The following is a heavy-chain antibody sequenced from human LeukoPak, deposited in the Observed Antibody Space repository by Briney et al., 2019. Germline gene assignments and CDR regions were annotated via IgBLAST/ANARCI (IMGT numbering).Heavy chain of an antibody. Sequence: ASVKVSCKASGYNFITYGISWERQAPGQGLEWMGWISGKTGNINYAQKFQARATMTRDTSTSTAYMELRSLRSDDTAVYFCARRFLNTHPIYYYMDVWAKGTTVIVSS. J-gene: IGHJ6*03. CDR3: ARRFLNTHPIYYYMDV. CDR1: GYNFITYG. D-gene: IGHD2-2*02. V-gene: IGHV1-18*01. CDR2: ISGKTGNI.